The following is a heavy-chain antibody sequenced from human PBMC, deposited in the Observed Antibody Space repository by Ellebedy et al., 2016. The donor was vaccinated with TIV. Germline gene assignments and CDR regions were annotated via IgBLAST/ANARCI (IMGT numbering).Heavy chain of an antibody. J-gene: IGHJ4*02. D-gene: IGHD1-26*01. CDR1: GFTFSNHW. CDR3: ARRGRGAVGFDY. CDR2: IKQDGSQK. Sequence: GESLKISXAASGFTFSNHWMSWVRQAPGKGLEWVANIKQDGSQKYFVDSVKGRFTISRDNAKNSLYLQMNSLRAEDTAVYYCARRGRGAVGFDYWGQGTLVTVSS. V-gene: IGHV3-7*03.